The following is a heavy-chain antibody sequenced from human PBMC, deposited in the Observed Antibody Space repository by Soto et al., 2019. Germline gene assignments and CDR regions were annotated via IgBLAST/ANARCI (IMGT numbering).Heavy chain of an antibody. V-gene: IGHV3-30-3*01. Sequence: QVQLVESGGGVVQPGRSLRLSCAASGFTFSSYAMRWVRQAPGKGLEWVAVISYDGSNKYYADSVKGRFTISRDNSKNTLYLQMNSLRAEDTAVYYCARASESGSYYYYYGMDVWGQGTTVTVSS. CDR2: ISYDGSNK. J-gene: IGHJ6*02. D-gene: IGHD1-26*01. CDR1: GFTFSSYA. CDR3: ARASESGSYYYYYGMDV.